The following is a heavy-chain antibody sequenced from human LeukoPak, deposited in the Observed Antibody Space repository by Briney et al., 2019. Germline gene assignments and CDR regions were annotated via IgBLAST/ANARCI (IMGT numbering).Heavy chain of an antibody. CDR3: ATDHGYGDYSAFDI. Sequence: ASVKVSCKVSGYTLTELSMHWVRQAPGKGLEWMGGFDPEDGETIYAQKFQGRVTMTEDTSTDTAYMELSSLRSEDTAVYYCATDHGYGDYSAFDIWGQGTMVTVSS. CDR1: GYTLTELS. CDR2: FDPEDGET. D-gene: IGHD4-17*01. V-gene: IGHV1-24*01. J-gene: IGHJ3*02.